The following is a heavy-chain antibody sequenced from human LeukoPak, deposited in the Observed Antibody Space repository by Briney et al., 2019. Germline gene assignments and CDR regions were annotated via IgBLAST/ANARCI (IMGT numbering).Heavy chain of an antibody. CDR1: GGSISSSSYY. J-gene: IGHJ4*02. D-gene: IGHD3-10*01. Sequence: PSETLSLTCTVSGGSISSSSYYWGWIRQPPGKGLERIGSIYYSGSTYYNPSLKSRVTISVDTSKNQFSLKLSSVTAADTAVYYCARLTPLITMVRGVINPYFDYWGQGTLVTVSS. CDR2: IYYSGST. CDR3: ARLTPLITMVRGVINPYFDY. V-gene: IGHV4-39*01.